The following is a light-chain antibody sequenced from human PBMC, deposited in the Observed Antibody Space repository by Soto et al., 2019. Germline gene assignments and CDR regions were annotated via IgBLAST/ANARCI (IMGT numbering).Light chain of an antibody. CDR2: GAS. V-gene: IGKV3-20*01. CDR3: QQYASSPRT. CDR1: QSVSSRY. Sequence: EIVLTQSPGTLSLSPGERATLSCRASQSVSSRYLAWYQQKPGQAPRLLISGASSRATVIQNRFSGSGSGTDFTLTIRKIEPEDCTVYSCQQYASSPRTFGQVTKVEIK. J-gene: IGKJ1*01.